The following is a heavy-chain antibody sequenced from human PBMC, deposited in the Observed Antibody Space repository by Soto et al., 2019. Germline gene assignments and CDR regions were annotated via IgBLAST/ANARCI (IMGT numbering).Heavy chain of an antibody. J-gene: IGHJ4*02. V-gene: IGHV1-69*05. CDR3: ARDAXXXXTTSYFDY. D-gene: IGHD4-17*01. Sequence: QVQLVRSGAEVKKPGSSVKVSCKASGGTFSRNAINWVRQAPGQGLEWMGGIIPLFGTTNYAQNFQGRVTIXXXXXXXXXXXXLXXXXXXXXXXXXCARDAXXXXTTSYFDYWGQGTLVSVSS. CDR2: IIPLFGTT. CDR1: GGTFSRNA.